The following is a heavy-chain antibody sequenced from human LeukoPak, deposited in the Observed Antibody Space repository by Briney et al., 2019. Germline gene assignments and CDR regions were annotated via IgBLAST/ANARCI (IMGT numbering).Heavy chain of an antibody. CDR2: VHHSDNP. V-gene: IGHV4-59*08. J-gene: IGHJ3*02. D-gene: IGHD2-21*01. CDR1: GGSLINYY. CDR3: ARHPSRIVVASANAFDI. Sequence: SETLSLTCTVSGGSLINYYWSWIRQPPEKGLEWIAYVHHSDNPSYNPSLKSRLTISLDTSKNYFSLKLNSVTAADTAMYYCARHPSRIVVASANAFDIWGQGTMVTVSS.